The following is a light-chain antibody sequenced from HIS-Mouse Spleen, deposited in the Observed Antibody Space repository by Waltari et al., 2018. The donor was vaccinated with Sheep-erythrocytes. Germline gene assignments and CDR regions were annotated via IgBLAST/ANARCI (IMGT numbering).Light chain of an antibody. Sequence: DIVMTQSPDSLAVSLGERATINCKSSQSVLYNSNNKNYLAWYQPKPGQPPKLLIYWAFTRESGVPDPFSGSGSGTDFTLTISSLKAEDVAVYYCQQYYSTLLTFGGGTKVEIK. V-gene: IGKV4-1*01. CDR1: QSVLYNSNNKNY. CDR2: WAF. CDR3: QQYYSTLLT. J-gene: IGKJ4*01.